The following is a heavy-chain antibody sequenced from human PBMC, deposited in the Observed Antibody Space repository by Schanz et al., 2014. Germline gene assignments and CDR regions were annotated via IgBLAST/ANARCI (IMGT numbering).Heavy chain of an antibody. CDR1: GFSVGNKY. CDR3: AKSLESCPGGRCSRGYFDY. Sequence: EVQLVESGGDLVQPGGSLRLSCSASGFSVGNKYMNWVRQAPGKGLEWVSFISDSGDTAYYADSVKGRFTISRDNFKGALYLQMSSLRAEDTAVYYCAKSLESCPGGRCSRGYFDYWGQGTLVAVSS. J-gene: IGHJ4*02. V-gene: IGHV3-23*04. D-gene: IGHD2-8*02. CDR2: ISDSGDTA.